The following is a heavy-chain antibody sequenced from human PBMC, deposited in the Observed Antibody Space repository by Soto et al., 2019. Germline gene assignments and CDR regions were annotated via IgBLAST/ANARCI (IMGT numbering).Heavy chain of an antibody. Sequence: QVQLVESGGGVVQTGRSLRLSCVASGFNFSNSVMHWVRQAPGKGLEWLAVILNDGSKTYYVDSVKGRFTISRDNPKNTLYLQMNSLTAEDTAVYYCAKDWQGRPQLWLGLVDYWGQGILVTVSS. D-gene: IGHD5-18*01. V-gene: IGHV3-30*18. J-gene: IGHJ4*02. CDR3: AKDWQGRPQLWLGLVDY. CDR2: ILNDGSKT. CDR1: GFNFSNSV.